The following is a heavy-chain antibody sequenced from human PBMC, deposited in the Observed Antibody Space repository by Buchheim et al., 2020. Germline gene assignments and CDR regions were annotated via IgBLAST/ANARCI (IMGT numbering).Heavy chain of an antibody. J-gene: IGHJ4*02. D-gene: IGHD6-19*01. CDR3: AKARIAVAGLYYFDY. CDR1: GFTLSNYG. V-gene: IGHV3-30*18. CDR2: ISDDGSNK. Sequence: QVHLVESGGGVVQPGRSLRLSCAASGFTLSNYGMHWVRQAPGKGLEWVTFISDDGSNKYYADSVKGRFTISRDESKNTLYLQMNSLRPEDTAVYYCAKARIAVAGLYYFDYWGQGTL.